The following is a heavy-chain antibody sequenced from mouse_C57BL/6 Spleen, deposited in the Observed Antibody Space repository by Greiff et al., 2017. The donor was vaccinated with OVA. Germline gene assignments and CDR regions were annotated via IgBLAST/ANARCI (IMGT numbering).Heavy chain of an antibody. CDR3: ARSRGIYYGYEALDY. V-gene: IGHV1-52*01. CDR2: IDPSDSET. Sequence: QVQLKQPGAELVRPGSSVKLSCKASGYTFTSYWMHWVKQRPIQGLEWIGNIDPSDSETHYNQKFKDKATLTVDKSSSTAYMQLSSLTSEDSAVYYCARSRGIYYGYEALDYWGQGTTLTVSS. D-gene: IGHD2-2*01. CDR1: GYTFTSYW. J-gene: IGHJ2*01.